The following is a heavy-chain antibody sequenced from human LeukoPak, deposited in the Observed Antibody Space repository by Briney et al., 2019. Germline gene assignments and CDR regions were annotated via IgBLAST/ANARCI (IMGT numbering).Heavy chain of an antibody. CDR3: AREGRYCSSTSCYWGTGLYNWFDP. CDR1: GGSISSGSYY. V-gene: IGHV4-61*02. D-gene: IGHD2-2*01. Sequence: PSETLSLTCTVSGGSISSGSYYWSWIRQPAGKGLEWIGRIYTSGSTNHNPSLKSRVTISVDPSKNQFSLKLSSVTAADTAVYYCAREGRYCSSTSCYWGTGLYNWFDPWGQGTLVTVSS. J-gene: IGHJ5*02. CDR2: IYTSGST.